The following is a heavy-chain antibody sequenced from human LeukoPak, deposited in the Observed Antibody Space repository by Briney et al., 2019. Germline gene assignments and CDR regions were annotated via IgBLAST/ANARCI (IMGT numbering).Heavy chain of an antibody. CDR2: IYCSGST. J-gene: IGHJ5*01. V-gene: IGHV4-39*01. CDR1: GGSINSSSYY. Sequence: SETLSLTCTVSGGSINSSSYYWGWIRQPPGKGLEWIGSIYCSGSTYYNPSLKSRLTISVDTSKNQFSLKLSSVTAADTAVYYCASYDFWSGRNNWSDSWGQGTLVTVSS. CDR3: ASYDFWSGRNNWSDS. D-gene: IGHD3-3*01.